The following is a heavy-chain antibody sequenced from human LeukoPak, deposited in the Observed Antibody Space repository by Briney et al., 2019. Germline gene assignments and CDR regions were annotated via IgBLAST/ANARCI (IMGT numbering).Heavy chain of an antibody. CDR3: ARAVITNYYYYYQLDV. V-gene: IGHV4-34*01. J-gene: IGHJ6*03. CDR1: GVSFSGYY. CDR2: INHSGST. D-gene: IGHD4-11*01. Sequence: SDTLSLICAVYGVSFSGYYWSWIRHPPGKGLEWIGEINHSGSTNYNPSLKSRVPISVDTSKNQFSLKLSSVTAADTAVYYCARAVITNYYYYYQLDVWGKGTTVTVS.